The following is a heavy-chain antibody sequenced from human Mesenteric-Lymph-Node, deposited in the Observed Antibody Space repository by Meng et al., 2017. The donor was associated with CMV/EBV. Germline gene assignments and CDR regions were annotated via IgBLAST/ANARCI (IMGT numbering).Heavy chain of an antibody. V-gene: IGHV3-21*04. Sequence: GGSLRLSCAASGFTFSSYSMNWVRQAPGKGLEWVSSISSSSSYIYYADSVKGRFTISRDNSRNTLYLQMNSLRAEDTAVYYCAKGYCTNGVCYPDYWGQGTLVTVSS. CDR1: GFTFSSYS. D-gene: IGHD2-8*01. J-gene: IGHJ4*02. CDR2: ISSSSSYI. CDR3: AKGYCTNGVCYPDY.